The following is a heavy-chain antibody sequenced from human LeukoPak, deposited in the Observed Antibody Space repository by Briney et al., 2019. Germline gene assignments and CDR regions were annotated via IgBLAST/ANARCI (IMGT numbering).Heavy chain of an antibody. CDR3: AKDYSSGWEHYYYYMDV. CDR2: ISYDGSNK. CDR1: GFTFSSYG. D-gene: IGHD6-19*01. V-gene: IGHV3-30*18. Sequence: GGSLRLSCAASGFTFSSYGMHWVRQAPGKGLEWVAVISYDGSNKYYADSVKGRFTISRDNSKNTLYLQMNSLRAEDTAVYYCAKDYSSGWEHYYYYMDVWGKGTTVTVSS. J-gene: IGHJ6*03.